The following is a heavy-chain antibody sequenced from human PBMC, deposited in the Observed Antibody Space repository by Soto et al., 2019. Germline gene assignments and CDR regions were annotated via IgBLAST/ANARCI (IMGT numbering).Heavy chain of an antibody. V-gene: IGHV4-4*02. CDR2: IYHNGSP. D-gene: IGHD4-17*01. CDR3: ARLPWADYGGIFDP. Sequence: SENLALASVVSGGSISSTNWWTWVRQPPGKRLEWIGEIYHNGSPTYSPSLRGRATISVDKSNNQFSLKLYSVTTADTAMYYCARLPWADYGGIFDPWGQGTLVTVS. J-gene: IGHJ5*02. CDR1: GGSISSTNW.